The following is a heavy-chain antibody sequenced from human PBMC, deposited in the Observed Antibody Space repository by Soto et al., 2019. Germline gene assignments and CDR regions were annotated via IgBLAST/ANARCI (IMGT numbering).Heavy chain of an antibody. Sequence: EVQLLESGGGLVQPGGSLRLSCAASGFTFSSYPMSWVRQAPGKGLEWVSAISGSGGSTYYADSVKGRFTISRDNSKNTLYLQMNSLRAEDTAVYYCAKDYYDFWIGYSSLFDYWGQGTLVTVSS. CDR3: AKDYYDFWIGYSSLFDY. J-gene: IGHJ4*02. CDR2: ISGSGGST. V-gene: IGHV3-23*01. CDR1: GFTFSSYP. D-gene: IGHD3-3*01.